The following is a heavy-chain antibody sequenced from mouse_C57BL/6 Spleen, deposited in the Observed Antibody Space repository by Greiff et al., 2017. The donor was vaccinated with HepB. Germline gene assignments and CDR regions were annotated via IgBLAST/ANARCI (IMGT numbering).Heavy chain of an antibody. CDR1: GYSITSGYY. Sequence: EVQRVESGPGLVKPSQSLSLTCSVTGYSITSGYYWNWIRQFPGNKLEWMGYISYDGSNNYNPSLKNRISITRDTSKNQFFLKLNSVTTEDTATYYCARERGFLWFAYWGQGTLVTVSA. CDR2: ISYDGSN. J-gene: IGHJ3*01. CDR3: ARERGFLWFAY. V-gene: IGHV3-6*01.